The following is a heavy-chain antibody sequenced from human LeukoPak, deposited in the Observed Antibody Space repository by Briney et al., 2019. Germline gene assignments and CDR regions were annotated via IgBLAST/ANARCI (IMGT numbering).Heavy chain of an antibody. J-gene: IGHJ4*02. CDR3: ARDSVYDSSGYYHY. Sequence: GGSPRLSCAASGFTFDDYGMSWVRQAPGKGLEWVSGINWNGGSTGYADSVKGRFTISRDNAKNSLYLQMNSLRAEDTALYYCARDSVYDSSGYYHYWGQGTLVTVSS. V-gene: IGHV3-20*04. CDR2: INWNGGST. CDR1: GFTFDDYG. D-gene: IGHD3-22*01.